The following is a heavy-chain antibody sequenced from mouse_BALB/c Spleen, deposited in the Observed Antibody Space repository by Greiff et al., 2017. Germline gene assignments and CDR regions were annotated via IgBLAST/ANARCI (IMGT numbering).Heavy chain of an antibody. CDR1: GFTFSDYG. Sequence: EVQGVESGGGLVQPGGSRKLSCAASGFTFSDYGMAWVRQAPGKGPEWVAFISNLAYSIYYADTVTGRFTISRENAKNTLYLEMSSLRSEDTAMYYCARGYGNSWYFDVWGAGTTVTVSS. V-gene: IGHV5-15*02. CDR2: ISNLAYSI. D-gene: IGHD2-10*02. J-gene: IGHJ1*01. CDR3: ARGYGNSWYFDV.